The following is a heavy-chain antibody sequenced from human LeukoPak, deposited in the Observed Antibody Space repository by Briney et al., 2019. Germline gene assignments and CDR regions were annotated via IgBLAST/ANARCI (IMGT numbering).Heavy chain of an antibody. CDR1: GGSFSGYY. J-gene: IGHJ4*02. Sequence: SETLSLTCAVHGGSFSGYYWSWIRQPPGKGLEWIGEIIHSGSTNYNPYLKRRVTISVDTSKNQFSLKLSSVTAADTAVYYCARGKGIVGATSGLGYFDYWGQGTLVTVSS. D-gene: IGHD1-26*01. CDR3: ARGKGIVGATSGLGYFDY. V-gene: IGHV4-34*01. CDR2: IIHSGST.